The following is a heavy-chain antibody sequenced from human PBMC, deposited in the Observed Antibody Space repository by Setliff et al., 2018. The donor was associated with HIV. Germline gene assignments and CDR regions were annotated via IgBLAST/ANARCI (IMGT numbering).Heavy chain of an antibody. V-gene: IGHV4-38-2*01. CDR3: ARRIDNSGSLPAKNWFDT. CDR1: GYSISSDYY. CDR2: IFASGSS. J-gene: IGHJ5*02. D-gene: IGHD3-10*01. Sequence: SETLSLTCAVSGYSISSDYYWGWIRQPPGKGLEWIGYIFASGSSLYNPSLQSRVSISIDTSKNQFSLKLSSVTAADTAVYYCARRIDNSGSLPAKNWFDTWGQGRLVTVSS.